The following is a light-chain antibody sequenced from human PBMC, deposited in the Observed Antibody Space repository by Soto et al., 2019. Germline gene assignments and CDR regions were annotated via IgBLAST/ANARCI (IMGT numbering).Light chain of an antibody. CDR2: EVS. CDR3: SSYTTTTRL. CDR1: SSDIGSNSY. V-gene: IGLV2-14*01. Sequence: QSALTQPASVSGSPGQSITIXCTGTSSDIGSNSYVSWFQQRPGKAPTLIIYEVSNRPSGVSNHFSGSKSGNTASLTISGLLPEDEAEYYCSSYTTTTRLFGGGTKLTVL. J-gene: IGLJ3*02.